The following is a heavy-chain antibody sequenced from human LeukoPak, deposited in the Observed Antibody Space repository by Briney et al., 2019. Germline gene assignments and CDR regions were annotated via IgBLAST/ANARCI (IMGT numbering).Heavy chain of an antibody. J-gene: IGHJ4*02. CDR3: ARGDKSGNYGYYFDN. CDR1: GGSISSYY. D-gene: IGHD1-26*01. CDR2: VYYSGST. Sequence: SETLSLTCTVSGGSISSYYWSWIRQPPGKGLEWIAYVYYSGSTNYNPSLKSRVSISVDTSKNQFSLKLYSATAADTAVYYCARGDKSGNYGYYFDNWGQGTLVTVSS. V-gene: IGHV4-59*01.